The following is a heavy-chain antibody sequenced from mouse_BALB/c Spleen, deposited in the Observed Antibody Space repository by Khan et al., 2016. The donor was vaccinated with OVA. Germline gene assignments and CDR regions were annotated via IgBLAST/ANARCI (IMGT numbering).Heavy chain of an antibody. CDR3: ARAYYRYDGYYAMDY. Sequence: QVQLKESGPGLVVPSQSLSITCTVSGFSLSRYNIHWVRQPPGKGLEWLGMIWGGGGTDYNSTLKSRLSISKDNSKSQVFLKMNSLQTDYTAMYYCARAYYRYDGYYAMDYWGQGTSVTVSS. J-gene: IGHJ4*01. V-gene: IGHV2-6-4*01. CDR1: GFSLSRYN. CDR2: IWGGGGT. D-gene: IGHD2-14*01.